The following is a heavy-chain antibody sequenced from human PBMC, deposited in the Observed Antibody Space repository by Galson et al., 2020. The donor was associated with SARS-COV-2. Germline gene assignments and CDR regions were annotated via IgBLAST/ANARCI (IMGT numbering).Heavy chain of an antibody. Sequence: GGSLRLSCAASGFTFSSFAMSWVRQAPGKGLEWVSGISASGASTYYADSVKGRFTISRDNSKTTLYLQMDSLRAEDTAIFYCAKDLSGVTKATTFDYWCQGALVTVSS. D-gene: IGHD4-17*01. CDR2: ISASGAST. V-gene: IGHV3-23*01. CDR3: AKDLSGVTKATTFDY. J-gene: IGHJ4*02. CDR1: GFTFSSFA.